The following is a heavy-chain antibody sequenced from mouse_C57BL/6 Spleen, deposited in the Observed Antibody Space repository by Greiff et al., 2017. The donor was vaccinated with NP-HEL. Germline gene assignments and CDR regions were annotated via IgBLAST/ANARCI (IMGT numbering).Heavy chain of an antibody. J-gene: IGHJ3*01. CDR3: TTKGVNWAAWFAY. CDR2: IDPEDGDT. CDR1: GFNIKDYY. V-gene: IGHV14-1*01. Sequence: EVKLQESGAELVRPGASVKLSCTASGFNIKDYYMHWVKQRPEQGLEWIGRIDPEDGDTEYAPKFQGKATMTADTSSNTAYLQLSSLTSEDTAVYYCTTKGVNWAAWFAYWGQGTLVTVSA. D-gene: IGHD4-1*01.